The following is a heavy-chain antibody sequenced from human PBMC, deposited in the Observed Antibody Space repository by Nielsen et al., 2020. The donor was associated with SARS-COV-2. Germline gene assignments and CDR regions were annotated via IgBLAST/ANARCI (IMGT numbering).Heavy chain of an antibody. CDR3: ARMGYGSGSYLDY. Sequence: GESLKISCAASGFTFSSYSMNWVRQAPGKGLEWVSSISSSSSYIYYADSVKGRFTISRDNAKNSLYLQMNSLRAEDTAVYYCARMGYGSGSYLDYWGQGTLVTVSS. D-gene: IGHD3-10*01. V-gene: IGHV3-21*01. CDR1: GFTFSSYS. CDR2: ISSSSSYI. J-gene: IGHJ4*02.